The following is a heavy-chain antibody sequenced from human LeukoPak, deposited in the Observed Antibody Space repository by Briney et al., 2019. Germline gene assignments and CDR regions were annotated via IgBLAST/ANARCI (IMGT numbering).Heavy chain of an antibody. D-gene: IGHD2-15*01. CDR2: IYYSGST. V-gene: IGHV4-39*07. Sequence: PSETLSLTCTVSGGSISSSSYSWGWIRQPPGTGLEWIGSIYYSGSTYDNPSLKSRVTMSVDTSKNQFSLKLSSVTAADTAVYYCARKVVGDAFDIWGQGTMVTVSS. CDR3: ARKVVGDAFDI. J-gene: IGHJ3*02. CDR1: GGSISSSSYS.